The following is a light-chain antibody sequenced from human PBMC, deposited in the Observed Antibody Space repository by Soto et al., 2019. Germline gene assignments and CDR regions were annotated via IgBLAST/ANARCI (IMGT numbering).Light chain of an antibody. CDR2: DAS. CDR3: QQYNSYSRRP. V-gene: IGKV1-5*01. J-gene: IGKJ1*01. CDR1: QSISSW. Sequence: DIQMTQSPSTLSASVGDRVTITCRASQSISSWLAWYQQKPGKAPKLLIYDASSLESGVPSRFSGSGSGTEFTLTISSLQPDDFATYYCQQYNSYSRRPFGQATKVDIK.